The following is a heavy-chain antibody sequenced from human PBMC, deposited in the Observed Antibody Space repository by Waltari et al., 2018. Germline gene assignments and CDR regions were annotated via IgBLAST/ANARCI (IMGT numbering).Heavy chain of an antibody. J-gene: IGHJ4*02. CDR3: ASHQARITIFGVVTIFDY. CDR2: IYYSGST. D-gene: IGHD3-3*01. Sequence: QLQLQESGPGLVKPSETLSLTCTVSGGSISSSSYYWGWIRQPPGRGLVWLGSIYYSGSTYYTPSLKSRVTISVDTSKNQFSLKLSSVTAADTAVYYCASHQARITIFGVVTIFDYWGQGTLVTVSS. CDR1: GGSISSSSYY. V-gene: IGHV4-39*01.